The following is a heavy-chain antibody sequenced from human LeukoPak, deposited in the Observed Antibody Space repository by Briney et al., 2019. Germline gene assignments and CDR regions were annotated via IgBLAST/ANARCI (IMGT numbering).Heavy chain of an antibody. CDR1: GFTFSTYS. V-gene: IGHV3-21*04. CDR2: ISTRSTYI. J-gene: IGHJ4*02. Sequence: GGSLRLSCAASGFTFSTYSMNWVRQAPGKGLEWVSCISTRSTYIYYADSVKGRFTISRDNAKNSLYLQMNSLRAEDTALYYCARRWDSRFYFDYWGQGTLVTVSS. D-gene: IGHD1-26*01. CDR3: ARRWDSRFYFDY.